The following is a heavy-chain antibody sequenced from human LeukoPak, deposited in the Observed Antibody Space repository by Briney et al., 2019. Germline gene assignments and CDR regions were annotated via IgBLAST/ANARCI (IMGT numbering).Heavy chain of an antibody. CDR3: ARVEGEAAAGTGDAFDI. J-gene: IGHJ3*02. Sequence: SETLSLTCAVYGGSFSGYYWSWIRQPPGKGLEWIGEINHSGSTNYNPSLKSRVTISVDTSKNQFSLKLSSVTAADTAVYYCARVEGEAAAGTGDAFDIWGQGTMVTVSS. D-gene: IGHD6-13*01. CDR2: INHSGST. CDR1: GGSFSGYY. V-gene: IGHV4-34*01.